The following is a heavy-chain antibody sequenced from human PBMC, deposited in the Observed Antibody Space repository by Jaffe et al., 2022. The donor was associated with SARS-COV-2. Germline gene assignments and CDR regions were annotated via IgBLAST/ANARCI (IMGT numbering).Heavy chain of an antibody. CDR1: GFTFGDYA. V-gene: IGHV3-49*04. CDR2: IRSKAYGGTT. CDR3: IRAGSQYPNWFDP. J-gene: IGHJ5*02. Sequence: EVQLVESGGGLVQPGRSLRLSCTASGFTFGDYAMSWVRQAPGKGLEWVGFIRSKAYGGTTEYDASVKGRFTISRDDSKSIAYLQMNSLKTEDTAVYYCIRAGSQYPNWFDPWGQGTLVTVSS. D-gene: IGHD4-4*01.